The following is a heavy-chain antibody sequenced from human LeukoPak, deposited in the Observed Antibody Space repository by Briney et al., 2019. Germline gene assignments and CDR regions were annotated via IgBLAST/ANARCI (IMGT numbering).Heavy chain of an antibody. V-gene: IGHV4-34*01. Sequence: PSETLSLTCAVYGGSFSDYYWSWIRQPPGKGLEWIGEINHSGSTYYNPSLKSRVTISVDTSKNQFSLKLSSVTAADTAVYYCARNLYYFDYWGQGTLVTVSS. CDR3: ARNLYYFDY. CDR1: GGSFSDYY. CDR2: INHSGST. J-gene: IGHJ4*02.